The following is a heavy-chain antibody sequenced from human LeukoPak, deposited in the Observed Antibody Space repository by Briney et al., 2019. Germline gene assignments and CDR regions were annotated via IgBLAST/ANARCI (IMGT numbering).Heavy chain of an antibody. CDR2: IYYSGST. CDR1: GGSISSNSYY. CDR3: ARQGRSTVTTIDY. D-gene: IGHD4-17*01. Sequence: PSETLSLTCTVSGGSISSNSYYWGWIRQPPGKGLEWIGSIYYSGSTYYNPSLKSRVTISVDTSKNQFSLKLSSVTAADTAVYYCARQGRSTVTTIDYWGQGTLVTVSS. V-gene: IGHV4-39*01. J-gene: IGHJ4*02.